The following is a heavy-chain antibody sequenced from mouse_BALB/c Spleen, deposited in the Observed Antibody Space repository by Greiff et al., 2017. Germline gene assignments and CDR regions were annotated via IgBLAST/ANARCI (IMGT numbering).Heavy chain of an antibody. Sequence: EVKLMESGGGLVQPGGSLKLSCAASGFTFSSYGMSWVRQTPDKRLELVATINSNGGSTYYPDSVKGRFTISRDNAKNTLYLQMSSLKSEDTAMYYCARDGDRYEAWFAYWGQGTLVTVSA. V-gene: IGHV5-6-3*01. J-gene: IGHJ3*01. D-gene: IGHD2-14*01. CDR2: INSNGGST. CDR1: GFTFSSYG. CDR3: ARDGDRYEAWFAY.